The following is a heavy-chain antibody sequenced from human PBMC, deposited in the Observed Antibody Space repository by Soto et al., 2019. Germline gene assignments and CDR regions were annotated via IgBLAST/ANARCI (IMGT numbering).Heavy chain of an antibody. V-gene: IGHV1-18*01. D-gene: IGHD2-15*01. CDR2: MSSYNKNT. J-gene: IGHJ6*02. Sequence: ASVKVSCKASGYAFTRYGISWVRQAPGKGLEWMGWMSSYNKNTNSAQKFQGRVTMTRDTFTNTAYMDLRSPTSDDTAVYYCAREGYCSSGSCALYSHEYFGMDVWGQGTTVTVSS. CDR3: AREGYCSSGSCALYSHEYFGMDV. CDR1: GYAFTRYG.